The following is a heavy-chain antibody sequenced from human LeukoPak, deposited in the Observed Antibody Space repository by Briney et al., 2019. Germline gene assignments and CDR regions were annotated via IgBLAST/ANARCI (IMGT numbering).Heavy chain of an antibody. CDR2: IGGSGGGT. CDR1: GFTFSSYA. Sequence: GGSLRLSCAASGFTFSSYAMSWVRQAPGKGLEWVSAIGGSGGGTYYAGSVKGRFTISRDNSRNTLYLQMNSLRAEDTAVYYCAKDQDPYSGSYDYFDSWGQGTLVTVSS. D-gene: IGHD1-26*01. CDR3: AKDQDPYSGSYDYFDS. J-gene: IGHJ4*02. V-gene: IGHV3-23*01.